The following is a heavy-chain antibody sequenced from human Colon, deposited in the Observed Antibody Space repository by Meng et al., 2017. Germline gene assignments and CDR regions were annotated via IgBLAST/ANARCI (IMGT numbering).Heavy chain of an antibody. J-gene: IGHJ5*02. CDR3: VRSSGWVRTGFDP. CDR1: GGCISTSGYY. D-gene: IGHD6-19*01. V-gene: IGHV4-39*01. CDR2: IGHSGIT. Sequence: QPQLQESGPGLVKPSEALSLTCSVSGGCISTSGYYWGWIRQPPGKGLEWIGSIGHSGITYYTPSLKSRVTVSIDTSKSQFSLKLTSVTAADTAVYYCVRSSGWVRTGFDPWGQGTLVTVSS.